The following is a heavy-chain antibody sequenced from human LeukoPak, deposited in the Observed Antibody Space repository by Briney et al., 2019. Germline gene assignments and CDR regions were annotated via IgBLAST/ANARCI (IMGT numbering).Heavy chain of an antibody. V-gene: IGHV3-48*04. CDR1: GFTFSSYS. Sequence: PGGSLRLSCAASGFTFSSYSMNWVRQAPGKGLEWVSYISSSSSTIYYADSVKGRFTISRDNAKNSLYLQMNSLRAEDTAVYYCAGQIRVRYFDSWGQGTLVTVSS. CDR3: AGQIRVRYFDS. J-gene: IGHJ4*02. D-gene: IGHD3-9*01. CDR2: ISSSSSTI.